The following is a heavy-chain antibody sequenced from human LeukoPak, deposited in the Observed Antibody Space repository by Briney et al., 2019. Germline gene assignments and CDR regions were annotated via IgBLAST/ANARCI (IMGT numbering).Heavy chain of an antibody. Sequence: GGSLRLSCAASGFAFSTYSMNWVRQAPGKGLEWVSSISSTSTYIYYGDSVQGRFTISRDNAKNSLYLQMNRLRAEDTAVYYCARLMAHYDTWGFDYWGQGTLVTVSS. V-gene: IGHV3-21*06. CDR3: ARLMAHYDTWGFDY. J-gene: IGHJ4*02. D-gene: IGHD3-22*01. CDR1: GFAFSTYS. CDR2: ISSTSTYI.